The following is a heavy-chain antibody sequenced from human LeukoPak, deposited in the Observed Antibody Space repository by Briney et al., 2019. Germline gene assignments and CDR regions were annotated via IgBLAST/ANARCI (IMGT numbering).Heavy chain of an antibody. CDR2: IYHSGST. J-gene: IGHJ4*02. V-gene: IGHV4-4*02. D-gene: IGHD5-18*01. CDR3: ARIVDTAMAGGYYFDY. Sequence: SETLSLTCAVSGGSISSSNWWSWVRQPPGKGLEWIGEIYHSGSTNYNPSLKSRVTISVDKSKNQFSLKLSSVTAADTAMYYCARIVDTAMAGGYYFDYWGQGTLVTVSS. CDR1: GGSISSSNW.